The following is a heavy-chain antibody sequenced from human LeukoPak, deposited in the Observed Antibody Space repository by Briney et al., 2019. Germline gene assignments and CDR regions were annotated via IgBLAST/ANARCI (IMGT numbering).Heavy chain of an antibody. V-gene: IGHV4-38-2*01. CDR1: HYSISSPYF. CDR2: IYHTGRT. J-gene: IGHJ4*02. CDR3: ARVYSGSTWYYFDY. Sequence: SETLSLTCAVSHYSISSPYFWGWIRQPPEKGLEWIGSIYHTGRTNYNPSINSRVTMSLDTSKNQFSLNLNSVTAADTAVYHCARVYSGSTWYYFDYWGQGILVTVSS. D-gene: IGHD5-12*01.